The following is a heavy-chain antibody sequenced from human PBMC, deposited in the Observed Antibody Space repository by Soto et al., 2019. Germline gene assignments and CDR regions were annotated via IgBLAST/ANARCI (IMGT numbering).Heavy chain of an antibody. CDR3: ARGSSIAGLYYGMDV. V-gene: IGHV4-31*03. Sequence: PSETLSLTCTVSGGSISSGGYYWTWIRQHPGKGLEWIGYNHYSGITYYNPSLKSRVTISLDTSKNQFSLELSSVTAADTAVYYCARGSSIAGLYYGMDVWGQGTTVTVSS. CDR2: NHYSGIT. J-gene: IGHJ6*02. D-gene: IGHD6-6*01. CDR1: GGSISSGGYY.